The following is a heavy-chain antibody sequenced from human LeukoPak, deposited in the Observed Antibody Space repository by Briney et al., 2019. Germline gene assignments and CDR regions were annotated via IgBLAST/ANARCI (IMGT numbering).Heavy chain of an antibody. J-gene: IGHJ5*02. Sequence: ASVKVSCKASGYTFTRHYIHWVRQAPGQGLEWMGIINPRDGYTEYAQEFQGRVTMTRDTSTNTVFMDFSSLRSEDTAVYYCARDHSDTYGSGTYWWIDPWGQGTPVTVSS. CDR2: INPRDGYT. V-gene: IGHV1-46*01. CDR3: ARDHSDTYGSGTYWWIDP. D-gene: IGHD3-10*01. CDR1: GYTFTRHY.